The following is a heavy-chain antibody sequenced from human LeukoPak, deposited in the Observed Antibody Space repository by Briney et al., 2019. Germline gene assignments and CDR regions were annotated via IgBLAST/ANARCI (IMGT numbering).Heavy chain of an antibody. CDR2: IYYSGST. CDR3: ARTYYYDSSGYYLRWFDP. J-gene: IGHJ5*02. Sequence: KPSETLSLTCTVSGGSISSGGYYWSWICQHPGKGLEWIGYIYYSGSTYYNPSLKSRVTISVDTSKNQFSLKLSSVTAADTAVYYCARTYYYDSSGYYLRWFDPWGQGTLVTVSS. D-gene: IGHD3-22*01. CDR1: GGSISSGGYY. V-gene: IGHV4-31*03.